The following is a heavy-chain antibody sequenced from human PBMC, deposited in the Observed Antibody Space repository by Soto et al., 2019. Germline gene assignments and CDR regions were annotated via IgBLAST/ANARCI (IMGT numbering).Heavy chain of an antibody. V-gene: IGHV4-31*03. CDR3: ARDLDRLLFDY. CDR2: IYYSGST. D-gene: IGHD2-2*03. J-gene: IGHJ4*02. Sequence: SETLSLTCTVSGGSISSGGYYWSWIRQHPGKGLEWIGYIYYSGSTYYNPSPKSRVTISVDTSKNQFSLKLSSVTAADTAVYYCARDLDRLLFDYWGQGTLVTVSS. CDR1: GGSISSGGYY.